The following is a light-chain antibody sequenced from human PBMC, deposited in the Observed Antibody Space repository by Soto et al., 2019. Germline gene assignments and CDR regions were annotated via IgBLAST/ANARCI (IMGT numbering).Light chain of an antibody. CDR2: RNN. CDR1: SSNIGSNY. Sequence: QPVLTQPPSASGTPGQRVTISCSGSSSNIGSNYVYWYHQLPGTAPKLVIYRNNQRPSGVPDRISGSKSGTSASLAISGLRSEDEADYYCAAWDDDLSGWVFGGGTQLTVL. V-gene: IGLV1-47*01. CDR3: AAWDDDLSGWV. J-gene: IGLJ7*01.